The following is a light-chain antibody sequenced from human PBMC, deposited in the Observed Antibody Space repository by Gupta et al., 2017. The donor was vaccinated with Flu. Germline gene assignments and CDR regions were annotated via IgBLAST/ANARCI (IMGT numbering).Light chain of an antibody. J-gene: IGKJ1*01. Sequence: PSSLSASVGDRVTITCRASQNIDTYINWYQHKPGIAPKVLIYAAFTLESGVSARFSGRGSGTDFTLTISSLQPEDFASYYCQQTYSSPWTFGQGTKVEMK. CDR1: QNIDTY. CDR3: QQTYSSPWT. CDR2: AAF. V-gene: IGKV1-39*01.